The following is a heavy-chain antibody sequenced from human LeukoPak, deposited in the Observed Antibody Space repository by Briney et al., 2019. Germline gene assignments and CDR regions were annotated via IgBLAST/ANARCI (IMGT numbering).Heavy chain of an antibody. J-gene: IGHJ3*02. CDR3: ARMRQQLVVYAFDI. D-gene: IGHD6-13*01. CDR1: GYTLTELS. CDR2: FDPEDGET. V-gene: IGHV1-24*01. Sequence: ASVKVSCKVSGYTLTELSMHWVRQAPGKGLEWMGGFDPEDGETIYAQKFQGRVTMTRDTSISTAYMELSRLRSDDTAVYYCARMRQQLVVYAFDIWGQGTMVTVSS.